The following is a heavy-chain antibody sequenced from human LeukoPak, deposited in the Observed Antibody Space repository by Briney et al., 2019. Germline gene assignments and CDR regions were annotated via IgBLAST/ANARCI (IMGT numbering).Heavy chain of an antibody. D-gene: IGHD3-10*01. Sequence: GGSLRLSCAVSGITLSNYGMSWVRQAPGKGLEWVAGISGSGGRTNYADSVKGRFTISRDSPKNTLYLQMNSLGDEDTAVYFCAKRGVVIRVVLVGFHKEAYYFDSWGQGALVTVSS. J-gene: IGHJ4*02. CDR3: AKRGVVIRVVLVGFHKEAYYFDS. CDR1: GITLSNYG. V-gene: IGHV3-23*01. CDR2: ISGSGGRT.